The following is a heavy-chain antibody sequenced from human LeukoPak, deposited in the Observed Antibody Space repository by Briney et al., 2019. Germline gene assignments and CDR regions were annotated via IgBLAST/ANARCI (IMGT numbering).Heavy chain of an antibody. V-gene: IGHV1-18*01. CDR1: GYTFNSYA. Sequence: GASVKVSCKASGYTFNSYAISLVRQAPGQGLEWMGWISAYNGNTNYAQKLQGRVTMTTDTSTSTAYMELRSLRSDDTAVYYCARVAVEGSGSYYGVAEYFQYLRQGTLVTVSS. CDR3: ARVAVEGSGSYYGVAEYFQY. CDR2: ISAYNGNT. D-gene: IGHD3-10*01. J-gene: IGHJ1*01.